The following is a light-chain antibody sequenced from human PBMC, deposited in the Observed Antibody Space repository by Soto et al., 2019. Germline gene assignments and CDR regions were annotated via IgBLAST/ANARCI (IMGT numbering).Light chain of an antibody. CDR1: SGHSSYA. Sequence: QSVLTQSPSASASLGASVKLTCTLSSGHSSYAIAWYQQQPEKGPRYLMNLNSDGSHSKGDGIPDRFSGSSSGAEHYLTISSLQSEDEADYYCQTWGTGAWVLGGGTKLTVL. J-gene: IGLJ3*02. CDR3: QTWGTGAWV. V-gene: IGLV4-69*01. CDR2: LNSDGSH.